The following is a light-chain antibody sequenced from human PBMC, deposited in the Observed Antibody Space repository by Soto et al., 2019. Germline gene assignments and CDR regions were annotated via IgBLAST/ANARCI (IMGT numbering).Light chain of an antibody. CDR1: QTISTW. J-gene: IGKJ4*01. Sequence: DIQMTQSPSTLSASVGYRVTITCRASQTISTWLAWYQQKPGKAPKLLIYKASSLEGGVPSRFSGSGSGTEFNITISSLQPDDFATYYCQQYNTYPLTFGGGTTVDIK. V-gene: IGKV1-5*03. CDR2: KAS. CDR3: QQYNTYPLT.